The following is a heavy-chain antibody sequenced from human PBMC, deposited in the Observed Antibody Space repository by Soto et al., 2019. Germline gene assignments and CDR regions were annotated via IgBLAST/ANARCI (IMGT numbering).Heavy chain of an antibody. D-gene: IGHD4-4*01. CDR1: GGSISSGDYY. CDR2: IYYSGST. J-gene: IGHJ6*02. Sequence: QVQLQESGPGLVKPSQTLSLTCTVSGGSISSGDYYWSWIRQPPGKGLEWIGYIYYSGSTYYNPSLKSRVTISVDTSKNQFSRKLSSGTAADTAVYYCARALYSSFPRYYYYGMDVWGQGTTVTVSS. V-gene: IGHV4-30-4*01. CDR3: ARALYSSFPRYYYYGMDV.